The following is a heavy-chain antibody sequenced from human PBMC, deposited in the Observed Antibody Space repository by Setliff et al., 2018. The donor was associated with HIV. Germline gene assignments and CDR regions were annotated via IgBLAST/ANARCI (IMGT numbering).Heavy chain of an antibody. J-gene: IGHJ3*02. CDR1: GYTFTGYY. Sequence: ASVKVSCKASGYTFTGYYIHWVRQAPGQGLEWMGWINPNSADTIYAQKFQGRVTMTTDTTSSTSYMELRSLRSDDTAMYYCARIRAGALLNAFDIWGQGTMVTVSS. V-gene: IGHV1-2*02. CDR2: INPNSADT. D-gene: IGHD1-26*01. CDR3: ARIRAGALLNAFDI.